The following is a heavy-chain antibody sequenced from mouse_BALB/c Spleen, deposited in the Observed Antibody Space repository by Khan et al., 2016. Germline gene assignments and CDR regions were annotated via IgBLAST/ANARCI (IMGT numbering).Heavy chain of an antibody. V-gene: IGHV9-3*02. CDR3: ARDDGNGLYFDY. CDR2: INTNTGEP. CDR1: GYTFTTYG. J-gene: IGHJ2*01. Sequence: QIQLVQSGPELKKPGETVKISCKASGYTFTTYGVNWVKQAPGKDLKWMGWINTNTGEPTYAEEFKGRFAFSLDSSASTASLQINNLKNEESATYFCARDDGNGLYFDYWGQGTTLTVSS. D-gene: IGHD1-1*01.